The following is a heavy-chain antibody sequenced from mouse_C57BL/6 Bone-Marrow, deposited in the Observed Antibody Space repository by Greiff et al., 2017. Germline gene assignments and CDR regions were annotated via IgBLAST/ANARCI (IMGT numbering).Heavy chain of an antibody. J-gene: IGHJ2*01. CDR3: AFYFDY. CDR2: IDPSDSYT. Sequence: QVQLQQPGAELVKPGASVKLSCKASGYTFTSYWMQWVKQRPGQGLEWIGEIDPSDSYTNYNQKFKGKATLTVDTSSSTAYMQLSSLTSEDSAVYYCAFYFDYWGQGTTLTVSS. CDR1: GYTFTSYW. V-gene: IGHV1-50*01.